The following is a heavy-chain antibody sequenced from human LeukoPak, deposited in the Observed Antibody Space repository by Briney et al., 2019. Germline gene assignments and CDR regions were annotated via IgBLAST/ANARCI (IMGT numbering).Heavy chain of an antibody. CDR2: IYYSGST. V-gene: IGHV4-30-4*08. CDR1: GFTFSSYA. D-gene: IGHD3-16*01. J-gene: IGHJ4*02. CDR3: ARDLANYAYTDP. Sequence: LRLSCAASGFTFSSYAMSWVRQAPGKGLEWIGYIYYSGSTYYNPSLKSRVTISVDTSKNQFSLKLSSVTAADTAVYYCARDLANYAYTDPWGQGTLVTVSS.